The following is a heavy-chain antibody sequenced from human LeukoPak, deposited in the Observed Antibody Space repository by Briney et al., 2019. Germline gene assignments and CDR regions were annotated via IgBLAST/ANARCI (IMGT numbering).Heavy chain of an antibody. J-gene: IGHJ4*02. CDR2: INPNSGGT. CDR1: GYTFTGYY. D-gene: IGHD3-16*01. V-gene: IGHV1-2*02. CDR3: ARLGRTGAFYFDY. Sequence: ASVKVSCKASGYTFTGYYMHWVRQAPRQGLEWMGWINPNSGGTNYAQKFQGRVTMTRDTSISTAYMELSRLRSDDTAVYYCARLGRTGAFYFDYWGQGTLVTVSS.